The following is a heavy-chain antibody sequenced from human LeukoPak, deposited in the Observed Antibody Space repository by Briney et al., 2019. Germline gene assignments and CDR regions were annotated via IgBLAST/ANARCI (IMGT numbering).Heavy chain of an antibody. Sequence: GGSLRLSCTASGFTFTSAWMSWVRQAPGQGLEWVGRIKSKTDGGTTHYAAPVNGRFTISRDDSENTLYLQMNSLKTEDTGVYYCTPGVYCTNGVCYTFPYWGQGTLVTVSS. D-gene: IGHD2-8*01. J-gene: IGHJ4*02. CDR1: GFTFTSAW. CDR3: TPGVYCTNGVCYTFPY. V-gene: IGHV3-15*01. CDR2: IKSKTDGGTT.